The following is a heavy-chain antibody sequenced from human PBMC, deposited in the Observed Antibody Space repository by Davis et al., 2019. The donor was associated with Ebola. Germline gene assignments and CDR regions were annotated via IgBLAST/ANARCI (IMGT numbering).Heavy chain of an antibody. CDR2: VILKSGAT. V-gene: IGHV1-2*06. Sequence: ASVKVSRKASGYTFTDYNIHWMRQAPGQGLEWLGRVILKSGATNYAQKFQGRVTMTTDTSTSTAYMELRSLTSDDTAVYYCARGGGSTQSGIDYWGQGTLVTVSS. CDR1: GYTFTDYN. J-gene: IGHJ4*02. D-gene: IGHD3-10*01. CDR3: ARGGGSTQSGIDY.